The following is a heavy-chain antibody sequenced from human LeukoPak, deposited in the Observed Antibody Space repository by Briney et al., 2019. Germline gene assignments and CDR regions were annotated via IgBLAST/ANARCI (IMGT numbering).Heavy chain of an antibody. J-gene: IGHJ4*02. CDR2: IIPIFGTA. CDR1: GGTFSSYA. Sequence: ASVKVSCKASGGTFSSYAISWVRQAPGQGLEWMGGIIPIFGTANYAQKFQGRVTITADESTSTAYMEPSSLRSEDTAVYYCATLYYYDSSGYLYYFDYWGQGTLVTVSS. CDR3: ATLYYYDSSGYLYYFDY. D-gene: IGHD3-22*01. V-gene: IGHV1-69*13.